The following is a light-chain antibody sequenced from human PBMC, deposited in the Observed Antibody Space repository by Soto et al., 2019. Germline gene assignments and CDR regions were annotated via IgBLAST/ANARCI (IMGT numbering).Light chain of an antibody. CDR3: QQYNTWWT. Sequence: EIVMTQSPATLSVSPGERVTLSCRASQSVSSSLAWYQQKPGQAPRLLIYGASTRAIGIPGRFSGSGSEPEFPLTISSLPSEDFAVYYCQQYNTWWTFGQGTKVETK. CDR1: QSVSSS. V-gene: IGKV3-15*01. CDR2: GAS. J-gene: IGKJ1*01.